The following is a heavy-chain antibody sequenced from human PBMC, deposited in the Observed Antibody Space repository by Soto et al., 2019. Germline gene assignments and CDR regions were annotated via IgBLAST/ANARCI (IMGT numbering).Heavy chain of an antibody. J-gene: IGHJ3*02. D-gene: IGHD2-21*01. CDR2: IKSKTDGGTT. CDR3: PTDPEIATISPNAVDI. CDR1: GFTFSNAW. V-gene: IGHV3-15*07. Sequence: EVQLVESGGGLVKPGGSLRLSGAASGFTFSNAWMNWVRQAPGQGMEWVGRIKSKTDGGTTDYAAPVKGRFIISRDDSTHTLYLQMNSLKTEDTALYYCPTDPEIATISPNAVDIWGQGTMLTVSS.